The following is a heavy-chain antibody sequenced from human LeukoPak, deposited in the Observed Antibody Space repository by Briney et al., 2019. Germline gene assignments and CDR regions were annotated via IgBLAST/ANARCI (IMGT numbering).Heavy chain of an antibody. D-gene: IGHD6-13*01. J-gene: IGHJ4*02. CDR3: AKEVAAAVNY. Sequence: GGSLRLSCAASGFTFSSYSMNWVRQAPGKGLEWVSSISRDSNYIYYADSVKGRFTISRDNAKNSLYLQMSSLRAEDTAVYYCAKEVAAAVNYWGRGTQVTVSS. CDR1: GFTFSSYS. V-gene: IGHV3-21*01. CDR2: ISRDSNYI.